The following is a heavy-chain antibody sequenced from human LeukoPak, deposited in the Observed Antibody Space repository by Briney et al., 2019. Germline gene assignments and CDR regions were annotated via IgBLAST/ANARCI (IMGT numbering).Heavy chain of an antibody. D-gene: IGHD6-19*01. V-gene: IGHV3-43*01. CDR3: AKDHSSGWYVPYYMDV. Sequence: GGSLRLSCAASGFTFDDYTMHWVRQAPGKGLEWVSLISWDGGSTYYADSVKGRFTISRDNSKNSLYLQTNSLRTEDTALYYCAKDHSSGWYVPYYMDVWGKGTTVTVSS. J-gene: IGHJ6*03. CDR2: ISWDGGST. CDR1: GFTFDDYT.